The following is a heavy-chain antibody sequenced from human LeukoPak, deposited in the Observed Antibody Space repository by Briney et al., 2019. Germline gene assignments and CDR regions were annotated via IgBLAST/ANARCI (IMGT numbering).Heavy chain of an antibody. D-gene: IGHD5-18*01. Sequence: ASVKVSCKASGGTFISYAISWVRQAPGRGLEWMGGIIPIFGTANYAQKFQGRVTITTDESTSTAYMELSSLRSEDTAVYYCARRYSYGYNGAFDIWGQGTMVTVSS. CDR2: IIPIFGTA. J-gene: IGHJ3*02. CDR3: ARRYSYGYNGAFDI. CDR1: GGTFISYA. V-gene: IGHV1-69*05.